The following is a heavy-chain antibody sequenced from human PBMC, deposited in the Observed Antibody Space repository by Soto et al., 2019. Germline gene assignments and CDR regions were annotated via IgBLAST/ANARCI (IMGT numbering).Heavy chain of an antibody. CDR1: GFTLSSHW. D-gene: IGHD6-13*01. V-gene: IGHV3-74*01. CDR3: ARVADCTYSSNCNGRAAFDM. CDR2: INRDGSTI. J-gene: IGHJ3*02. Sequence: EVQLVESGGGLAQPGGSLRLSCAASGFTLSSHWMHWVRQAPGKGLVWVSRINRDGSTINYDDSVRGRYTISRDNAKNTLSVQMNSVRAEDTAVYYCARVADCTYSSNCNGRAAFDMWGQGTMVTVSS.